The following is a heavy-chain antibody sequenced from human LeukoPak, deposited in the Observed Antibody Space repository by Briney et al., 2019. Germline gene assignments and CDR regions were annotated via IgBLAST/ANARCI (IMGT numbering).Heavy chain of an antibody. V-gene: IGHV3-30*04. J-gene: IGHJ6*03. Sequence: QSGGSLRLSCAASGFTFSSYAMHWVRQAPGKGLEWVAVISYDGSNKYYADSVKGRFTISRDNSKNTLYLQMNSLRAEDTAVYYCAKDDHYYGSGSYYKANYYYYYYYMDVWGKGTTVTISS. CDR1: GFTFSSYA. CDR3: AKDDHYYGSGSYYKANYYYYYYYMDV. CDR2: ISYDGSNK. D-gene: IGHD3-10*01.